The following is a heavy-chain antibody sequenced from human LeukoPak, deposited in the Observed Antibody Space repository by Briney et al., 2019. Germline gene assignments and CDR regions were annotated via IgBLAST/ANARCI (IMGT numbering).Heavy chain of an antibody. CDR1: GASISSYY. V-gene: IGHV4-59*01. CDR3: ARENPSGYYNRPIDY. D-gene: IGHD3-22*01. J-gene: IGHJ4*02. CDR2: IYYSGSI. Sequence: SETLSLTCTVSGASISSYYWSWIRQPPGKGLEWIGDIYYSGSIKYNPSLKSRVTMSVDTSKDQFSLKLSSVTAADTAIYYCARENPSGYYNRPIDYWGQGTLVTVSS.